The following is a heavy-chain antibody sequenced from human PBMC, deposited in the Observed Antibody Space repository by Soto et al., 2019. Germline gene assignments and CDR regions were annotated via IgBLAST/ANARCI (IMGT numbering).Heavy chain of an antibody. CDR3: ARILQSLHLYYYYYMDV. D-gene: IGHD4-4*01. V-gene: IGHV4-39*01. CDR2: IYYSGST. J-gene: IGHJ6*03. Sequence: QLLASGPGLVKPSETLSLTCTVSGGSISSSSYYWGWIRQPPGKGLEWIGSIYYSGSTYYNPSLKSRVTISVDTSKNQFSLKLSSVTAADTAVYYCARILQSLHLYYYYYMDVWGKGTTVTVSS. CDR1: GGSISSSSYY.